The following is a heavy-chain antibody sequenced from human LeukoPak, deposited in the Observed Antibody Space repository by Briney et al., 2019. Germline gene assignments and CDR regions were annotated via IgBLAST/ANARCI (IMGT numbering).Heavy chain of an antibody. CDR2: IGSSSNFI. CDR1: GFTFSIYS. Sequence: GGSLRLSCAASGFTFSIYSMNWVRQAPGKGLEWVSSIGSSSNFIYYADSVKGRFTISRDNSKNTLYLQMNSLRAEDTAVYYCARRGYGDYAPFDYWGQGTLVTVSS. D-gene: IGHD4-17*01. V-gene: IGHV3-21*01. CDR3: ARRGYGDYAPFDY. J-gene: IGHJ4*02.